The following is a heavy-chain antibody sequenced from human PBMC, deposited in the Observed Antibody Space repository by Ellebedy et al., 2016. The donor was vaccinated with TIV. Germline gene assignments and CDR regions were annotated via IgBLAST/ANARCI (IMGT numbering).Heavy chain of an antibody. V-gene: IGHV4-39*01. Sequence: MPSETLSLTCTVSGGSISRGSSCWGWIRQPPGKGLAWVGAFYYSGHTYYNPSLKSRVTISADTSKNQFSLKLSSVTAADTAVYYCARRYSGSSYHYFDYWGQGTLVIVSS. J-gene: IGHJ4*02. CDR1: GGSISRGSSC. CDR2: FYYSGHT. CDR3: ARRYSGSSYHYFDY. D-gene: IGHD1-26*01.